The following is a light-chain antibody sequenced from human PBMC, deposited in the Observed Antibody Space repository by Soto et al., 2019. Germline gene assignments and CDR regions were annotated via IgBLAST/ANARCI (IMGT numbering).Light chain of an antibody. J-gene: IGKJ5*01. Sequence: DIQMTQSPSSLSASVGDRVTITCRASQSISSYLNWYQQKPGKAPKLLIYAASSLQSGVPSRFSGSGSGTDFTLTISSLQPEDFATYYCQQRYSTILTFGQGTRLEIK. V-gene: IGKV1-39*01. CDR1: QSISSY. CDR3: QQRYSTILT. CDR2: AAS.